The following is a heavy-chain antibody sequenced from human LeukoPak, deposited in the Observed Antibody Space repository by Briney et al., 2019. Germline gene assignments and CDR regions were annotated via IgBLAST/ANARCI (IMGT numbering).Heavy chain of an antibody. V-gene: IGHV3-30*04. J-gene: IGHJ4*02. CDR1: AFTFSSYA. Sequence: GVSLRLSCAASAFTFSSYAMHWVRQAPGKGREGWAVISYDGSNKYYADSVKGRFTISRDNSKNTLYLQMNSLRAEDTAVYYCARDNPTDYGGNAFDYWGQGTLVTVSS. CDR2: ISYDGSNK. CDR3: ARDNPTDYGGNAFDY. D-gene: IGHD4-23*01.